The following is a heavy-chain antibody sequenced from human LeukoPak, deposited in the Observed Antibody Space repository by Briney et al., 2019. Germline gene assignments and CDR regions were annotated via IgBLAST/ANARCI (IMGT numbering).Heavy chain of an antibody. V-gene: IGHV3-30*03. CDR3: ARESGSYEAYFDY. Sequence: PGGSLRLSCAASGFTFSSYGMHWVRQAPGKGLEWVAVISYDGSNKYYADSVKGRFTISRDNSKNTLYLQMNSLRAEDTAVYYCARESGSYEAYFDYWGQGTLVTVSS. D-gene: IGHD1-26*01. CDR1: GFTFSSYG. CDR2: ISYDGSNK. J-gene: IGHJ4*02.